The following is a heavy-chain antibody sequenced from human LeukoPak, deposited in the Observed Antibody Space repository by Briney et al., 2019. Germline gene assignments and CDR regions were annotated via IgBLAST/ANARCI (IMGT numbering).Heavy chain of an antibody. V-gene: IGHV3-74*01. CDR1: GFTFSSYW. J-gene: IGHJ4*02. CDR2: INSDGSST. Sequence: PGGSLRLSCAASGFTFSSYWMHWVRQAPGKGLVWVSRINSDGSSTSYADSVKGRFTISRDNAKNTLYLQMNSLRAEDTAVYYCASTGYSSGWYDYWGQGTLVTVSS. CDR3: ASTGYSSGWYDY. D-gene: IGHD6-19*01.